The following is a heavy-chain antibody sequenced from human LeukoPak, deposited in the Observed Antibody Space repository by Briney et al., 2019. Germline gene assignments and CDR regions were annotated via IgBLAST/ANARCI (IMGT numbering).Heavy chain of an antibody. CDR3: AILREGTYYYDSSGYN. J-gene: IGHJ4*02. CDR2: IYYSGST. V-gene: IGHV4-39*01. CDR1: VGSISSSSYY. D-gene: IGHD3-22*01. Sequence: PSETLSLTCTVSVGSISSSSYYWGWIRQPPGKGLEWIGSIYYSGSTYYNPSLKSRVTISVDTSKNQFSLKLSSVTAADTAVYYCAILREGTYYYDSSGYNWGQGTLVTVSS.